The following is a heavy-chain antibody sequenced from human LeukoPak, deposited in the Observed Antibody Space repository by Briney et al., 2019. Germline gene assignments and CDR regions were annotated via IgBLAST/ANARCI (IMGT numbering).Heavy chain of an antibody. V-gene: IGHV4-59*08. J-gene: IGHJ4*02. Sequence: SETLSLTCTVSGGSISSYYWSWLRQPPGKGLEWVGYIYYSGSTNYNPSLKSRVTISVDTSKNQFSLKLSSVTAADTAVYYCARHVGGHGSGRPSWVNYWGQGTLVTVSS. CDR2: IYYSGST. CDR1: GGSISSYY. CDR3: ARHVGGHGSGRPSWVNY. D-gene: IGHD3-10*01.